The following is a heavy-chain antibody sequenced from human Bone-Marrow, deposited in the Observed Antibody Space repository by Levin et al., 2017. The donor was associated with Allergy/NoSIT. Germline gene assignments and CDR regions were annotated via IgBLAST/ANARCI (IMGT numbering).Heavy chain of an antibody. V-gene: IGHV5-51*01. CDR1: GYSFSNYW. D-gene: IGHD6-13*01. CDR2: FYPRDSTI. J-gene: IGHJ4*02. Sequence: GESLKISCKGSGYSFSNYWIGWARQMPGKGLEWMGIFYPRDSTISYSPSFQGQVTISADKSISTAYVQWSSLKASDTAMYYCARHVATSSWAHFDYWGQGTLVTVSS. CDR3: ARHVATSSWAHFDY.